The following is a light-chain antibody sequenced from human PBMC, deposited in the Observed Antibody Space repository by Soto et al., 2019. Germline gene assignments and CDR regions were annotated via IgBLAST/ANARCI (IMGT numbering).Light chain of an antibody. J-gene: IGKJ1*01. V-gene: IGKV1-9*01. CDR1: QGISSY. CDR3: QQLNSYPRT. CDR2: A. Sequence: DIPLTQSPSFLSASVGDGVTITCRASQGISSYLAWYQQKPGRAPKLLIYAASRFSGSGSGTEFTLTISSLQPEDFATYYCQQLNSYPRTFGQGTKVEIK.